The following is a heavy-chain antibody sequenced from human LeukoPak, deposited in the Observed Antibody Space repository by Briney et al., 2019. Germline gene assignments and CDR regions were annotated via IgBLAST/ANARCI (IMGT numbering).Heavy chain of an antibody. CDR1: GFTVSSNY. J-gene: IGHJ4*02. CDR3: ARDLGYYDILTGY. V-gene: IGHV3-66*02. D-gene: IGHD3-9*01. CDR2: IYSGGST. Sequence: PGGSLRLSCAASGFTVSSNYMSWVRQAPGKGLEWVSVIYSGGSTYYADSVKGRFTISRDNSKNTLHLQMNSLRAEDTAVYYCARDLGYYDILTGYWGQGTLVTVSS.